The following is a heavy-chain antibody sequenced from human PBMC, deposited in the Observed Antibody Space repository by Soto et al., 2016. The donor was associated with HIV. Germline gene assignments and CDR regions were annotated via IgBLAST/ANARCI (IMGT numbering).Heavy chain of an antibody. J-gene: IGHJ4*02. CDR1: GFTFSSYW. CDR2: INSDGSRT. D-gene: IGHD3-9*01. V-gene: IGHV3-74*01. Sequence: EVQLVESGGGLVQPGGSLRLSCAASGFTFSSYWMHWVRQAPGKGRVWVSRINSDGSRTSYADSVKGRFTISRDNAKNTLYLQMNSLRAEDTAVYYCARGGEYYDILTGYWGQGTLVTVSS. CDR3: ARGGEYYDILTGY.